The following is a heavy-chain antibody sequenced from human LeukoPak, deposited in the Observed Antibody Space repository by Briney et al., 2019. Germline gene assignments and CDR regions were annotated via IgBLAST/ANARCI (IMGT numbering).Heavy chain of an antibody. Sequence: GGSLRLSCVASGFTFSSYSMSWVRQAPGKGLEWVSYISSSSSTIYYADSVKGRFSVSRDNAKNSLYLQMNSLRAEDTAVYYCARDRPGAPHWGQGTLVTVSS. CDR2: ISSSSSTI. CDR3: ARDRPGAPH. CDR1: GFTFSSYS. D-gene: IGHD3-10*01. J-gene: IGHJ4*02. V-gene: IGHV3-48*01.